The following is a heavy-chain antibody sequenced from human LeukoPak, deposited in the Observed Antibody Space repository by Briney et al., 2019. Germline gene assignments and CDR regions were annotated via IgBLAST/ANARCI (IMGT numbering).Heavy chain of an antibody. CDR2: ISGSGGST. V-gene: IGHV3-23*01. Sequence: PGGSLRLSCAASGFTFSSYAMSWVRQAPGKGLEWVSAISGSGGSTYYADSVEGRFTISRDNSKNTLYLQMNSLRAEDTAVYYCAKDLTGIVVVPAAIRVFDYWGQGTLVTVSS. CDR3: AKDLTGIVVVPAAIRVFDY. J-gene: IGHJ4*02. D-gene: IGHD2-2*01. CDR1: GFTFSSYA.